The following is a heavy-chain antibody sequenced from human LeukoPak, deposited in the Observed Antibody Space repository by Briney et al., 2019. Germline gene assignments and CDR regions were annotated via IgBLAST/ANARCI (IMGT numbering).Heavy chain of an antibody. CDR3: ARLSPTYYYDSSGFDI. CDR2: IYTSGST. CDR1: GGSISSCY. J-gene: IGHJ3*02. Sequence: SETLSLTCTVSGGSISSCYWSWIRQPPGKGLEWIGYIYTSGSTNYNPSLKSRVTISVDTSKNQFSLKLSSVTAADTAVYYCARLSPTYYYDSSGFDIWGQGTMVTVSS. D-gene: IGHD3-22*01. V-gene: IGHV4-4*09.